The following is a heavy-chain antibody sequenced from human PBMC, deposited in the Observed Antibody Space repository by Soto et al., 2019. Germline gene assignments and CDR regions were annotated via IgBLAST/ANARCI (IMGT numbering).Heavy chain of an antibody. CDR1: GFTFSSYG. D-gene: IGHD1-26*01. Sequence: QVQLVESGGGVVQPGRSLRLSCAASGFTFSSYGMHWVRQAPGKGLEWVAVISYDGSNKYYADSVKGRFTISRDNSKNTLYLQMNNLRAEDTAVYYCAKDGWELLRINWYFDLWGRGTLVTVSS. CDR2: ISYDGSNK. V-gene: IGHV3-30*18. CDR3: AKDGWELLRINWYFDL. J-gene: IGHJ2*01.